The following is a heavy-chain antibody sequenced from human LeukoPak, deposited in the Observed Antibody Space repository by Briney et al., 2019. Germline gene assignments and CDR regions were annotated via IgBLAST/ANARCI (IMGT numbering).Heavy chain of an antibody. J-gene: IGHJ4*02. CDR2: IDHRGSS. V-gene: IGHV4-34*01. D-gene: IGHD3-3*01. CDR1: GGSFSGYY. CDR3: ARDFGVVNEYYFDY. Sequence: SETLSLTCAVYGGSFSGYYWSWIRQPPGKGLEWIGEIDHRGSSKYNPSLKSRVTISVDTTKNQFSLKLSSVTAADTAVYYCARDFGVVNEYYFDYWGQGALVTVSS.